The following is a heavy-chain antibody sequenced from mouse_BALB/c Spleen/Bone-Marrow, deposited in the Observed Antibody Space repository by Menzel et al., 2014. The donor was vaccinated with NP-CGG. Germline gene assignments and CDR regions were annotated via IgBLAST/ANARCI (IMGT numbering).Heavy chain of an antibody. V-gene: IGHV1-15*01. CDR3: AIVAY. J-gene: IGHJ3*01. CDR1: GYTFTDYK. CDR2: IDPETGGT. Sequence: VQLVESGAELVRPGTSVTLSCKASGYTFTDYKMHWVKQTPVHGLEWIGLIDPETGGTAYNQKFKGKATLTADKSSSTAYMDLRSLTSEDSAVYYCAIVAYWGQGTLVAVSA.